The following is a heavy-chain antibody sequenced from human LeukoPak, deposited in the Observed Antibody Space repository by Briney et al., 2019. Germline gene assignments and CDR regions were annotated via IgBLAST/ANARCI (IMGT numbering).Heavy chain of an antibody. J-gene: IGHJ1*01. CDR1: GVSISSSSYY. CDR3: ARQGYYGSGSYYNPRYFQH. CDR2: IYYSGST. Sequence: SETLSLTCTVSGVSISSSSYYWGWLRQPPGKGLEWIGSIYYSGSTYYNPSLKSRVTISVDTSKNQFSLKLSSVTAADTAVYYCARQGYYGSGSYYNPRYFQHWGQGTLVTVSS. D-gene: IGHD3-10*01. V-gene: IGHV4-39*01.